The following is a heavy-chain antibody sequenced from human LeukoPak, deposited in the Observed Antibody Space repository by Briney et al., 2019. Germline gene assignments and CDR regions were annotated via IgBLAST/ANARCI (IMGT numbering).Heavy chain of an antibody. CDR2: IYSGGST. D-gene: IGHD6-13*01. CDR3: ARDRAAAGTGV. V-gene: IGHV3-53*01. Sequence: GGSLRLSCAASGFTVSSNYMSWVRQAPGKGLEWVSVIYSGGSTYYADSVKGRFTISRDNSKNTLYLQMNSLGAEDTAVYYCARDRAAAGTGVWGQGTLVTVSS. J-gene: IGHJ4*02. CDR1: GFTVSSNY.